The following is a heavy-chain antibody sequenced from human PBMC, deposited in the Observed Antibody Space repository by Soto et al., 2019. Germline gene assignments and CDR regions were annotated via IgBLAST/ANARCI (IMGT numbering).Heavy chain of an antibody. Sequence: GGSLRLSCEGSGFTFNPYNMNWVRQAPGKGLEWVASISTSSSYIYYAASVEGRFTVSRDNAKNSLYLQMSDLRDEDTAVYYCARGLERDTSKNWFDSWGQGTQVPVS. D-gene: IGHD1-1*01. CDR2: ISTSSSYI. CDR1: GFTFNPYN. V-gene: IGHV3-21*01. CDR3: ARGLERDTSKNWFDS. J-gene: IGHJ5*01.